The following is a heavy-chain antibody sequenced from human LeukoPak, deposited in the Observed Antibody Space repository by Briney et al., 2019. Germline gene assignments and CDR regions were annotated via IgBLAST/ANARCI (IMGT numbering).Heavy chain of an antibody. D-gene: IGHD3-3*01. Sequence: SVKVSCKASGGTFSSYAISWVRQAPGQGLEWMGGIIPIFGTANYAQKFQGRVTITTDESTSTAYMELSSLRSEDTAVYYCAAPNVLRFLEWQMGAFDIWGQGTMVTVSS. CDR2: IIPIFGTA. CDR1: GGTFSSYA. CDR3: AAPNVLRFLEWQMGAFDI. J-gene: IGHJ3*02. V-gene: IGHV1-69*05.